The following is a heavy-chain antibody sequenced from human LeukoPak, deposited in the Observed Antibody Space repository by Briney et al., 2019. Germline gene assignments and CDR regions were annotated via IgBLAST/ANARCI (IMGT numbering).Heavy chain of an antibody. CDR1: GGSISSSSCY. V-gene: IGHV4-39*01. CDR3: ASHSSYVSPFRS. D-gene: IGHD3-10*02. Sequence: PSETLSLTCTVSGGSISSSSCYWGWIRQPPGKGLEWIGSIYYSGSTYYNPSLKSRVTISVDTSKNQFSLNLNSVTAADTALYYCASHSSYVSPFRSWGRGPLVTVSP. CDR2: IYYSGST. J-gene: IGHJ5*02.